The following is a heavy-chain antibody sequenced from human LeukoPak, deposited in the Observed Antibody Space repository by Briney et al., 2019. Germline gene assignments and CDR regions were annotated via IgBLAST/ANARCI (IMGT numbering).Heavy chain of an antibody. J-gene: IGHJ3*02. CDR1: GFTFSSYW. D-gene: IGHD7-27*01. Sequence: PGGSLRLSCAASGFTFSSYWMSWVRQAPGKGLEWVANIKQDGSEKYYVDSVKGRFTISRDNAKNSLYLQMNSLRAEDTAVYYCARDGPNWGMGEAFDIWGQGTMVTVSS. V-gene: IGHV3-7*01. CDR3: ARDGPNWGMGEAFDI. CDR2: IKQDGSEK.